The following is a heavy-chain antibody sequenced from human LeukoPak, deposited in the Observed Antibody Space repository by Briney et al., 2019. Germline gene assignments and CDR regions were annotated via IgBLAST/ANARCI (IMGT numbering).Heavy chain of an antibody. CDR3: ANGEGYYPSYFDY. V-gene: IGHV3-23*01. Sequence: PGGSLRLSCAASGFTFSSYAMSWVRQAPGKGLEWVSAISGSGGSTYYADSVKGRFTISRDNSKNTLYLQMNSLRAEDTAVYYCANGEGYYPSYFDYWGQGTLVTVSS. CDR2: ISGSGGST. D-gene: IGHD3-22*01. CDR1: GFTFSSYA. J-gene: IGHJ4*02.